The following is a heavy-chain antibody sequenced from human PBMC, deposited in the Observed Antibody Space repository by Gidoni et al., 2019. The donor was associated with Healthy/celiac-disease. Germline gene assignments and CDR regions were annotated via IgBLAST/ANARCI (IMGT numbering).Heavy chain of an antibody. V-gene: IGHV3-30*01. CDR3: ARDSDSSGWSSDFFDY. J-gene: IGHJ4*02. CDR1: GFTFSSYA. Sequence: QVQLVDAVCGLVQPESSLRLSCAASGFTFSSYAMHCVRQAPGKGLEWVEVISYDGSNKYYADSVKGRFTISRDNSKNTLYLQMNSLRAEDTAVYYCARDSDSSGWSSDFFDYCGQVTLVTVSS. D-gene: IGHD6-19*01. CDR2: ISYDGSNK.